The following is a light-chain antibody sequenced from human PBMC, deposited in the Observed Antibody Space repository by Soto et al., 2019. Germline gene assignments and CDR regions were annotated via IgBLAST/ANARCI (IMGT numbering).Light chain of an antibody. V-gene: IGKV1-33*01. Sequence: DIQMTQSPSSLSASVGDRVTITCQASQDIRNYLNWYQQKPGKAPKLLIYDASNLETEVPSRFSGSGSGTDFTLTISSVHPEDAATYYCQQYDNLPLTFGGGTKVEIK. CDR3: QQYDNLPLT. CDR2: DAS. J-gene: IGKJ4*01. CDR1: QDIRNY.